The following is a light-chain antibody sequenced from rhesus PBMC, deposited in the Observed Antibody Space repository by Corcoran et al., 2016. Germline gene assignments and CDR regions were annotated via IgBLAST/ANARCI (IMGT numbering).Light chain of an antibody. V-gene: IGKV1-28*03. J-gene: IGKJ4*01. CDR1: QSISSY. CDR2: AAS. CDR3: LQHNSCPLT. Sequence: DIQMTQSPSSLSASVGDTVTITCRASQSISSYLNWFQQKLGKAPKLLIYAASSLESGVPSRFSGSGSGTAFTFTISNLQPEDFAVYYCLQHNSCPLTFGGGTKVELK.